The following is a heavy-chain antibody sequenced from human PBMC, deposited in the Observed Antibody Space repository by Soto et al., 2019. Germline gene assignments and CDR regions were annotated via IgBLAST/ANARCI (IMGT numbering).Heavy chain of an antibody. CDR3: ARXLXPXXXVVVPTWGGXXV. D-gene: IGHD2-2*01. Sequence: GGSLRLSCAASGFTFGSYSMNWVRQAPGKGLEWVSSISSSSSYIYYADSVKGRFTISRDNAKNSLYLQMNSLRAEDTAVYFYARXLXPXXXVVVPTWGGXXVWGQGXXVTV. J-gene: IGHJ6*02. CDR1: GFTFGSYS. CDR2: ISSSSSYI. V-gene: IGHV3-21*01.